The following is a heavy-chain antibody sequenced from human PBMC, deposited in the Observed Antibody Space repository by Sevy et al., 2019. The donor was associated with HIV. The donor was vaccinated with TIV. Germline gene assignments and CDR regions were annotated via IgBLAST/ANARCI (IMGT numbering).Heavy chain of an antibody. CDR3: AKAQVETEDKNEFDP. CDR2: ISISGADK. V-gene: IGHV3-23*01. Sequence: GGSLRLSCAASGFTLSSYAMSWVRQAPGKGLEWVSSISISGADKYYADSVKGRFTISRDNSQNRLYLQMNSLRAEDTALYYCAKAQVETEDKNEFDPWGQGTLVTVSS. J-gene: IGHJ5*02. CDR1: GFTLSSYA.